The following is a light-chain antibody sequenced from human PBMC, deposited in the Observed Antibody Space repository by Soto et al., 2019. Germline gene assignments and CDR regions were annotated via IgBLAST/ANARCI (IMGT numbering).Light chain of an antibody. CDR2: GAS. J-gene: IGKJ1*01. Sequence: ESVLTQSPVTLSLSPGERATLSCRARQSVSSNYLAWYQQKPGQAPRLLIYGASTKATGIPDRFSGSGSGTDFSLNISRLEPEDSAVYHCQQYGSSPTWTFGQGTKVDNK. V-gene: IGKV3-20*01. CDR3: QQYGSSPTWT. CDR1: QSVSSNY.